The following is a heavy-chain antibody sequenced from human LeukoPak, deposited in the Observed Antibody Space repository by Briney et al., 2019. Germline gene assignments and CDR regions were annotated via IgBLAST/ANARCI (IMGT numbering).Heavy chain of an antibody. CDR1: GFTFSSYA. D-gene: IGHD3-22*01. Sequence: GGSLRLSCVASGFTFSSYAMSWVRQAPGKGLEWVSAISGSGGSTYYADSVKGRFTILRDNSKSTLYLQMNTLRAEDTAVFYCAKSPKYYYDSSGFYYYDYWGQGTLVTVSS. CDR3: AKSPKYYYDSSGFYYYDY. V-gene: IGHV3-23*01. CDR2: ISGSGGST. J-gene: IGHJ4*02.